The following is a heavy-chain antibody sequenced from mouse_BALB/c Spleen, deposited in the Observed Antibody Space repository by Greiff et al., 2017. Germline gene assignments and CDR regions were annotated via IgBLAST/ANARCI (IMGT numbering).Heavy chain of an antibody. CDR1: GYTFTSYW. J-gene: IGHJ4*01. CDR3: ARRGEAMDY. CDR2: INPSTGYT. Sequence: QVQLKQSGAELAKPGASVKMSCKASGYTFTSYWMHWVKQRPGQGLEWIGYINPSTGYTEYNQKFKDKATLTADKSSSTAYMQLSSLTSEDSAVYYCARRGEAMDYWGQGTSVTVSS. V-gene: IGHV1-7*01.